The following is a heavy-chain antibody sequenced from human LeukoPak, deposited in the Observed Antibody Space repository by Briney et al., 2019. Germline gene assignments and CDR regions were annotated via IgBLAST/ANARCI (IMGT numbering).Heavy chain of an antibody. V-gene: IGHV4-34*08. J-gene: IGHJ3*02. D-gene: IGHD6-6*01. Sequence: GSLRLSCAASGFTFSSYEMNWVRQAPGKGLEWIGEINHSGSTNYNPSLKSRVTISVDTSKNQFSLKLSSVTAADTAVYYCAARPFYDAFDIWGQGTMVTVSS. CDR2: INHSGST. CDR3: AARPFYDAFDI. CDR1: GFTFSSYE.